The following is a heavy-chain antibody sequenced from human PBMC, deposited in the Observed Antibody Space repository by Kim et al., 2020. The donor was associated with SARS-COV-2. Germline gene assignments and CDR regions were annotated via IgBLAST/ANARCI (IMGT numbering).Heavy chain of an antibody. CDR1: GFTFSSYA. CDR2: ISGSGGST. CDR3: AKAVAGVFTGDY. D-gene: IGHD6-19*01. J-gene: IGHJ4*02. Sequence: GGSLRLFCAASGFTFSSYAMSWVRQAPGKGLEWVSAISGSGGSTYYADSVKGRFTISRDNSKNTLYLQMNSLRAEDTAVYYCAKAVAGVFTGDYWGQGTLVTVSS. V-gene: IGHV3-23*01.